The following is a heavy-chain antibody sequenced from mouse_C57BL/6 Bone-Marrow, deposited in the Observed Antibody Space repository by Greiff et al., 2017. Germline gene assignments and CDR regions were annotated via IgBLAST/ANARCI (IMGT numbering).Heavy chain of an antibody. Sequence: VHVKQSVAELVRPGASVKLSCTASGFNIKNTYMHWVKQRPEQGLEWIGRIDPANGNTKYAPKFQGKATITADSSSNTAYLQLSSLTSEDTAFYYCGIPPWFAYWGQGTLVTVSA. CDR3: GIPPWFAY. V-gene: IGHV14-3*01. J-gene: IGHJ3*01. CDR2: IDPANGNT. CDR1: GFNIKNTY.